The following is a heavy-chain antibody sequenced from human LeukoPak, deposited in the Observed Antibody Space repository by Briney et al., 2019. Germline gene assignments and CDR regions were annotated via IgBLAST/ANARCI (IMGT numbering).Heavy chain of an antibody. V-gene: IGHV3-30*18. J-gene: IGHJ4*02. CDR3: VKEQSSGYYRVADF. Sequence: GGSLRLSCTTSGFTFGTSGMPWVRQAPGKGLEWVGVLSYDGTTRHYADSVKGQFTISGDNSKSTLYLQMNSLRVEDTALYYCVKEQSSGYYRVADFWGQGTLVTVSS. CDR1: GFTFGTSG. CDR2: LSYDGTTR. D-gene: IGHD6-19*01.